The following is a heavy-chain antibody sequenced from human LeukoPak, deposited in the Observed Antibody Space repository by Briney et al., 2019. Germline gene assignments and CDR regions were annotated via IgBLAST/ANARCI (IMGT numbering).Heavy chain of an antibody. D-gene: IGHD3-22*01. CDR3: ARVAYYYDSSGYYYEDY. CDR1: GGTFSSYA. V-gene: IGHV1-69*04. CDR2: IIPILGIA. Sequence: GASVKVSCKASGGTFSSYAISWVRQAPGQGLEWMGRIIPILGIANYAQKFQGRVTITADKSTSIAYMELSSLRSEDTAVYYCARVAYYYDSSGYYYEDYWGQGTLVTVSS. J-gene: IGHJ4*02.